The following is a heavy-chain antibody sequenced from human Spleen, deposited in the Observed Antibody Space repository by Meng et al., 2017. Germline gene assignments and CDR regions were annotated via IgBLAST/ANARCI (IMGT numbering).Heavy chain of an antibody. Sequence: ASVKVSCKTSGYSFTDYYIYWVRQAPGQGLEWMGWINPNSGDTNHALKFQGKITMTRDTSINTAYMELSRLRSDDTAVYYCARKERITMVRGVIINSYDYGMDVWGQGTTVTVSS. CDR1: GYSFTDYY. V-gene: IGHV1-2*02. D-gene: IGHD3-10*01. CDR3: ARKERITMVRGVIINSYDYGMDV. CDR2: INPNSGDT. J-gene: IGHJ6*02.